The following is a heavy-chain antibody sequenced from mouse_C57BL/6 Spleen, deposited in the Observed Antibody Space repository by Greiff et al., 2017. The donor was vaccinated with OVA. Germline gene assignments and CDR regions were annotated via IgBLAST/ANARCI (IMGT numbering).Heavy chain of an antibody. CDR1: GYTLTSYW. CDR2: IDPSASYT. J-gene: IGHJ4*01. V-gene: IGHV1-50*01. CDR3: ARYPPANWDEMDY. D-gene: IGHD4-1*01. Sequence: QVQLQQPGAELVKPGASVKLSCKASGYTLTSYWMQWVKQRPGQGLEWIGEIDPSASYTNYNQKFKGKATLTVATSSSTAYMQLSSLTSEDSAVDYCARYPPANWDEMDYWGQGTSVTVSS.